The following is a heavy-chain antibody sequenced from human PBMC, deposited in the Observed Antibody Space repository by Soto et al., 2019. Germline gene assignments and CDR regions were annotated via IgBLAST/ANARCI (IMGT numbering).Heavy chain of an antibody. CDR1: GFIFNMYW. V-gene: IGHV3-7*03. Sequence: EVQVVESGGALVQPGGSLRLSCEASGFIFNMYWMNWVRQAPGMGLEWLAIIGKDGGVTHYVDSVKGRFTISRDNAKNSFFLQMNNPKAGRPAVFYCGGGAGWEPGEWGPGNPVTVSS. CDR2: IGKDGGVT. D-gene: IGHD1-26*01. J-gene: IGHJ4*02. CDR3: GGGAGWEPGE.